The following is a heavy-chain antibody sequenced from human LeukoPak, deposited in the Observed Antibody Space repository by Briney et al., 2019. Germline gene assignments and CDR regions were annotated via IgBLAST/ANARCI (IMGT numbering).Heavy chain of an antibody. CDR1: GGSFSGYY. V-gene: IGHV4-34*01. Sequence: PSETLSLTRAVYGGSFSGYYWSWIRQPPGKGLEWIGEINHSGSTNYNPSLKSRVTISVDTSKNQFSLKLSSVTAADTAVYYCARGQRGYSSSWYDYWGQGTLVTVSS. CDR3: ARGQRGYSSSWYDY. D-gene: IGHD6-13*01. CDR2: INHSGST. J-gene: IGHJ4*02.